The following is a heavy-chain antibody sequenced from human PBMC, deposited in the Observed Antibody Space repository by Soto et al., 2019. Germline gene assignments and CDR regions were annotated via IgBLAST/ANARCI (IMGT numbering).Heavy chain of an antibody. D-gene: IGHD3-10*01. CDR1: GYTFTSYG. Sequence: ASVKVSCKASGYTFTSYGISWVRQAPGQGLEWMGWISAYNGNTNYAQELQGRVTMTTDTSTSTAYMVLRSLRSDDTAVYYCARARGSGSNPWFDPWGQGTLVTVSS. J-gene: IGHJ5*02. CDR3: ARARGSGSNPWFDP. V-gene: IGHV1-18*04. CDR2: ISAYNGNT.